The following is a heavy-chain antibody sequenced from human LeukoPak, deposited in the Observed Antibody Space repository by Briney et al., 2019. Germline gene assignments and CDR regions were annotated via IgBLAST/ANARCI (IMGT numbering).Heavy chain of an antibody. CDR2: IYYSGST. Sequence: SETLSLTCTVSGGSISSYYWSWIRQPPGKGLEWIGYIYYSGSTNYNPSLKSRVTISVDTSKNQFSLKLSSVTAADTAVYYCARGPRVGTTIYYYYMDVWGKGTTVTVYS. J-gene: IGHJ6*03. D-gene: IGHD1-7*01. CDR3: ARGPRVGTTIYYYYMDV. CDR1: GGSISSYY. V-gene: IGHV4-59*08.